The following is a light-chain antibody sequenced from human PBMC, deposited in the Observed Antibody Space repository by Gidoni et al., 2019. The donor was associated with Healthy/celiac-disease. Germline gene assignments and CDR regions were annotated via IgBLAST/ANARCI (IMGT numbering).Light chain of an antibody. Sequence: QSALTQPASVSGSPGQSITISCTGTSSDVGGYNYVSWYQQHPGNAPKHMIYDVSHRPSGISKRFSGSKTGNTASLTISGLQAEDEADYYCSSYTSSSTLVFGGGTKLTVL. CDR1: SSDVGGYNY. J-gene: IGLJ2*01. CDR3: SSYTSSSTLV. V-gene: IGLV2-14*03. CDR2: DVS.